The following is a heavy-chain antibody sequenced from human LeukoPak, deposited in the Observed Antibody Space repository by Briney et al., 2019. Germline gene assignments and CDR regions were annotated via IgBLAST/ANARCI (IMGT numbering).Heavy chain of an antibody. CDR1: GFTFSTYG. D-gene: IGHD3-10*01. V-gene: IGHV3-48*04. CDR3: ARDKGLLWFGEPSGFDP. Sequence: AGGSLRLSCAASGFTFSTYGMSWVRQAPGKGLEWLSYISSSSSTIYYADSAEGRFIISRDNAKNSLYLQMYSLRAEDTAVYYCARDKGLLWFGEPSGFDPWGQGTLVTVSS. J-gene: IGHJ5*02. CDR2: ISSSSSTI.